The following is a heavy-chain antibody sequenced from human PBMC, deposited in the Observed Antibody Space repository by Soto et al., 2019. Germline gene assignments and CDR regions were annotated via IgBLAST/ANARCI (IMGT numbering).Heavy chain of an antibody. D-gene: IGHD3-22*01. CDR2: ISTYNGNT. V-gene: IGHV1-18*01. J-gene: IGHJ4*02. CDR3: ARGPTDYYDNSANYFLDY. Sequence: QVQLVQSGAEVKKPGASVKVSCKASGYTFITYGVSGVRQAPGQGLDWRGWISTYNGNTRYAERLQGRVTMTTDTTTNTAYMELRNLRSDDTAVYYCARGPTDYYDNSANYFLDYWGQGTLVTVSS. CDR1: GYTFITYG.